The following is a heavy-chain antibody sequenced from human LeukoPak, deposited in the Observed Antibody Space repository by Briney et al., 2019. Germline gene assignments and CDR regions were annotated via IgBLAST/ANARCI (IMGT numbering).Heavy chain of an antibody. D-gene: IGHD1-26*01. V-gene: IGHV1-69*05. CDR1: GGTFSSYA. CDR2: IIPIFGTA. Sequence: GASVKVSCEASGGTFSSYAISWVRQAPGQGLEWMGGIIPIFGTANYAQKFQGRVTITTDESTSTAYMELSSLRSEDTAVYYCARTYSGSYYDAFDIWGQGTMVTVSS. J-gene: IGHJ3*02. CDR3: ARTYSGSYYDAFDI.